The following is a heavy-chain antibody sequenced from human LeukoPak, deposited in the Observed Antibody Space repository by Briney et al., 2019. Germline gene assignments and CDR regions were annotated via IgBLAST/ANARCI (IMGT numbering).Heavy chain of an antibody. J-gene: IGHJ5*02. CDR3: ARAVVVPAAIDWFDP. CDR1: GYSISSGYY. V-gene: IGHV4-38-2*02. CDR2: IYLSGNT. D-gene: IGHD2-2*02. Sequence: PSETLSLTCTVSGYSISSGYYWGWIPQPPGKGLGWVGTIYLSGNTYYNPSLKSRVTISVDTSKNQFSLKLSSVTAADTAVYYCARAVVVPAAIDWFDPWGQGTLVTVSS.